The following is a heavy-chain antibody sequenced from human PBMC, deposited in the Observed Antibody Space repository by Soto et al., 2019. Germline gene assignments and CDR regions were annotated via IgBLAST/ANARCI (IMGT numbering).Heavy chain of an antibody. Sequence: QVQLVQSGAEVQTPGASVKVSCKASGYPFTTYFMHWVRQAPGQGLEWMGIVNPRSGSATYAQKLQGRVSMTRDTSTSTVYMEMSSLRSEDTAVYYCATGGGEHFDSSGYFFDYWGQGTLVTVSS. CDR2: VNPRSGSA. D-gene: IGHD3-22*01. V-gene: IGHV1-46*01. CDR3: ATGGGEHFDSSGYFFDY. CDR1: GYPFTTYF. J-gene: IGHJ4*02.